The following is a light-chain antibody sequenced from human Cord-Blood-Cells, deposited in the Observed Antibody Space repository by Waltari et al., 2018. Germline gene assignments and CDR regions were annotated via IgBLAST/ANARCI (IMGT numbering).Light chain of an antibody. CDR2: EVS. J-gene: IGLJ1*01. Sequence: QSALTQPPSASGSPGQSVTISCTGTSSAVGGYNYVSWYQQHPGKAPKLMIYEVSKRPSGVPDRFSGSKSGNTVSLTVSGLQAEDETDYYCSSYAGSNNFVFGTGTKVTVL. CDR1: SSAVGGYNY. CDR3: SSYAGSNNFV. V-gene: IGLV2-8*01.